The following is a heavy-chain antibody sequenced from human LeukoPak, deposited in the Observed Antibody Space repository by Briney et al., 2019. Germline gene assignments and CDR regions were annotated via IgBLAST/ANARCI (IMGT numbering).Heavy chain of an antibody. CDR1: GFTFSSYW. Sequence: PGGSLRLSCAASGFTFSSYWMHWVRQAPGKGLVWVSRINSDGSSTSYADSVKGRFTISRDNAKNTLYLQMNSLRAEDTAVYYCAKSERSYVRWQRNYYYYYMDVWGKGTTVTISS. CDR2: INSDGSST. D-gene: IGHD4-23*01. CDR3: AKSERSYVRWQRNYYYYYMDV. V-gene: IGHV3-74*01. J-gene: IGHJ6*03.